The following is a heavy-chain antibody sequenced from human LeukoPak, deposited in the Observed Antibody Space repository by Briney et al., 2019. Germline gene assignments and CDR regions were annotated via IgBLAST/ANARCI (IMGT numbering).Heavy chain of an antibody. J-gene: IGHJ4*02. D-gene: IGHD5-12*01. CDR1: GFTFSSYE. CDR2: ISSSGSTI. V-gene: IGHV3-48*03. Sequence: GGSQRLSCAASGFTFSSYEMNWVRQAPGKGLEWVSYISSSGSTIYYADSVKGRFTISRDNAKNSLYLQMNSLRAEDTAVYYCARRYKDIVATILNYYFDYWGQGTLVTVSS. CDR3: ARRYKDIVATILNYYFDY.